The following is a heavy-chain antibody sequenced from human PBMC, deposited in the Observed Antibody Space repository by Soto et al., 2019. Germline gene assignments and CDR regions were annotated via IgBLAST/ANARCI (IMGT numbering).Heavy chain of an antibody. Sequence: QVQLVESGGGVVQPGRSLRLSCAASGFTFSSYGMHWVRQAPGKGLEWVAVIWYDGGNKYYADSVKGRFTNSRDNSKNTLYLQMNSLRAEDTAVYYCAREGLGERRGYGMDVWGQGTTVTVSS. CDR1: GFTFSSYG. CDR2: IWYDGGNK. V-gene: IGHV3-33*01. D-gene: IGHD1-1*01. CDR3: AREGLGERRGYGMDV. J-gene: IGHJ6*02.